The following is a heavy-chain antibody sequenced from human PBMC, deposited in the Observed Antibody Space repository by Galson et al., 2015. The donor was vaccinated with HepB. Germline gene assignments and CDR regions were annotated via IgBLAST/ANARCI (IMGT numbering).Heavy chain of an antibody. CDR1: GFTFSSYW. CDR2: IKQDGSEK. Sequence: SLRLSCAASGFTFSSYWMSWVRQAPGKGLEWVANIKQDGSEKYYVDSVKGRFTISRDNAKNSLYLQMNSLRAEDTAVYYCARDSGHTAMPLYYYYGMDVWGQGTTVTVSS. CDR3: ARDSGHTAMPLYYYYGMDV. J-gene: IGHJ6*02. V-gene: IGHV3-7*03. D-gene: IGHD5-18*01.